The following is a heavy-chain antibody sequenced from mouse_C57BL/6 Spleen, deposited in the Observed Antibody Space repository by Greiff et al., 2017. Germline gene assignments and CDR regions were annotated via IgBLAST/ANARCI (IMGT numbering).Heavy chain of an antibody. CDR3: ARWVGGYAMDY. V-gene: IGHV1-54*01. Sequence: VQLQQSGAELVRPGTSVKVSCKASGYAFTNYLIEWVKQRPGQGLEWIGVINPGSGGTNYNEKFKGKATLTADKSSSTAYMQLSSLTSEDSAVYFCARWVGGYAMDYWGQGTSVTVSS. CDR2: INPGSGGT. CDR1: GYAFTNYL. D-gene: IGHD1-1*01. J-gene: IGHJ4*01.